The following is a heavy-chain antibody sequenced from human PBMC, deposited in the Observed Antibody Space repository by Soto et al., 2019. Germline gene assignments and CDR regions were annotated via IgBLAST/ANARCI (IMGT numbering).Heavy chain of an antibody. J-gene: IGHJ6*02. CDR1: GGTFSSYA. CDR3: ARNPMTTVTTIYYYGMDV. D-gene: IGHD4-17*01. Sequence: QVQLVQSGAEVKKPGSSVKVSCKASGGTFSSYAISWVRQAPGQGLEWMGGIIPIFGTANYAQKFQGRVTITADESTSTAYMELSSLRSEDTAVYYCARNPMTTVTTIYYYGMDVWGQGTTVTVYS. CDR2: IIPIFGTA. V-gene: IGHV1-69*12.